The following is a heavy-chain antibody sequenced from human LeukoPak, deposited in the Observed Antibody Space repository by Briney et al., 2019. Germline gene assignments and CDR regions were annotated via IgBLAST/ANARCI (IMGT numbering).Heavy chain of an antibody. CDR3: ARGFRLDY. CDR1: EFTFSSYE. J-gene: IGHJ4*02. CDR2: ISSSGSAM. Sequence: GGSLRLSCAASEFTFSSYEMNWVRQAPGKGLEWVSYISSSGSAMYYADSVKDRFTISRDNTKNSLYLQMNSLRAEDTAVYYCARGFRLDYWGQGTLSPSPQ. V-gene: IGHV3-48*03. D-gene: IGHD3-10*01.